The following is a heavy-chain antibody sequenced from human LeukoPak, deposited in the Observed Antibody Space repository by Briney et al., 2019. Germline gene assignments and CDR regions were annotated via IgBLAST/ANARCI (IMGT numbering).Heavy chain of an antibody. Sequence: GRSLRLSCAASGFIFSNYGMHWVRQAPGKGLEWVAVIWYDGSNKYYADSVKGRFTISRDNSKNMLYLEMNSLRAGDTAVYYCARDPSLRVTLDYWGQGTLVTVSS. CDR3: ARDPSLRVTLDY. D-gene: IGHD5/OR15-5a*01. J-gene: IGHJ4*02. CDR2: IWYDGSNK. CDR1: GFIFSNYG. V-gene: IGHV3-33*01.